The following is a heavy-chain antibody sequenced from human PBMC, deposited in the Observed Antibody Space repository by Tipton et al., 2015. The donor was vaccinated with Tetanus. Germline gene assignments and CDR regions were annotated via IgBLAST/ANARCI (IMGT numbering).Heavy chain of an antibody. D-gene: IGHD4-17*01. Sequence: SLRLSCAASGFTFSSYGMHWVRQTPGKGLEWVAVIWYDGSNKYYADSVKGRFTISRDNSKNTLYLQMNSLRGEDTAVYYCARDREEYGDYVGYSFEYWGQGTLVTVSS. CDR3: ARDREEYGDYVGYSFEY. CDR2: IWYDGSNK. J-gene: IGHJ4*02. CDR1: GFTFSSYG. V-gene: IGHV3-33*01.